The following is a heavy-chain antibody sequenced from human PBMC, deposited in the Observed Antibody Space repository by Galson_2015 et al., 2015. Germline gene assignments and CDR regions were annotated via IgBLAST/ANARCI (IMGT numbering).Heavy chain of an antibody. Sequence: SLRLSCAASGFTFSSYAMHWVRQAPGKGLAWEAVISYDGSNKFYEDSVKGRITLSRYNSKNTLYLQMNSRRPEDTAVYYWARVRRDIAARTFGYFDYWGQATLVTVSS. D-gene: IGHD6-6*01. CDR1: GFTFSSYA. CDR2: ISYDGSNK. CDR3: ARVRRDIAARTFGYFDY. V-gene: IGHV3-30-3*01. J-gene: IGHJ4*02.